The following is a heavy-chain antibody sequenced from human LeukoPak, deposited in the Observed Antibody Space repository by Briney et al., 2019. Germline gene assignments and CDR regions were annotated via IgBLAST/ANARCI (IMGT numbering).Heavy chain of an antibody. CDR2: ISDDGRST. V-gene: IGHV3-23*01. J-gene: IGHJ4*02. Sequence: GGSLRLSCAASGFTFSSYGMSWVRQAPGKGLEWVPSISDDGRSTYYADSVKGRFTISKDNSKNTMYLQMNNLRAEDTAIYYCAKRVPYTSSSVYFDYWGQGTLVTVSS. CDR3: AKRVPYTSSSVYFDY. D-gene: IGHD6-6*01. CDR1: GFTFSSYG.